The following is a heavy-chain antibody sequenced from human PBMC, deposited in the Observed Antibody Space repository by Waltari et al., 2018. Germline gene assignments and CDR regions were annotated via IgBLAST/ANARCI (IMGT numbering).Heavy chain of an antibody. J-gene: IGHJ4*02. Sequence: QVQLVQSGAEVKKPGASVKVSCKASGYTFTGYYMHWGRQAPGQGLEWMGWINPNSGGTNYVQKFQGRVTMTRDTSISTAYMELSRLRSDDTAVYYCARDFGGSSDDYWGQGTLVTVSS. V-gene: IGHV1-2*02. D-gene: IGHD3-16*01. CDR2: INPNSGGT. CDR3: ARDFGGSSDDY. CDR1: GYTFTGYY.